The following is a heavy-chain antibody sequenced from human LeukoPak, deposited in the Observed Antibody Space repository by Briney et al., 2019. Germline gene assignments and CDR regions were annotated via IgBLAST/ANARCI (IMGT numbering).Heavy chain of an antibody. D-gene: IGHD2-15*01. CDR2: INPNSGGT. CDR3: ARDVGGGSLNWFDP. V-gene: IGHV1-2*02. Sequence: ASVKVSCKASGYTFTGYYLHWARQAPGQGLEWMGWINPNSGGTNYAQNFQGRVTMTRDTSISTAYMELSRLRSDDTAVYYCARDVGGGSLNWFDPWGQGTLVSVSS. J-gene: IGHJ5*02. CDR1: GYTFTGYY.